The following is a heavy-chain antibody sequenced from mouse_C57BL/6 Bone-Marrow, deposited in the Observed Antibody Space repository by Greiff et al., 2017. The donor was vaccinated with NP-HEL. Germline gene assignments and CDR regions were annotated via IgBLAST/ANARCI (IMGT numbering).Heavy chain of an antibody. CDR3: ARGNSDY. J-gene: IGHJ2*01. V-gene: IGHV1-50*01. CDR2: IDPSDSST. CDR1: GYTFTSYW. Sequence: VQLQQPGAELVKPGASVKLSCKASGYTFTSYWMQWVKQRPGLGLAWIGEIDPSDSSTNYNQKFKGKATLTVDTSSSTAYMQRSRLTSEDSAVYYCARGNSDYWGQGTTLTVSS.